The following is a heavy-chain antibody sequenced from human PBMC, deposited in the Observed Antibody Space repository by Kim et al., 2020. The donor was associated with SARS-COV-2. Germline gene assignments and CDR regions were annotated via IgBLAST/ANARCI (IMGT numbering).Heavy chain of an antibody. Sequence: YNPSLKSRVTISVATSKNQFSLKLSSVTAADTAVYYCARARSGYELWFDPWGQGTLVTVSS. D-gene: IGHD5-12*01. CDR3: ARARSGYELWFDP. J-gene: IGHJ5*02. V-gene: IGHV4-31*02.